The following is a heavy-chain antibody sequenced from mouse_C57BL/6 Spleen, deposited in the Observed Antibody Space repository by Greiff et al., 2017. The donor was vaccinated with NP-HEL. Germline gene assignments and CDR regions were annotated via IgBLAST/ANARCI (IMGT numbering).Heavy chain of an antibody. D-gene: IGHD2-5*01. CDR2: ISSGSSTI. J-gene: IGHJ4*01. CDR3: AREGYSKYYYAMDY. V-gene: IGHV5-17*01. CDR1: GFTFSDYG. Sequence: EVMLVESGGGLVKPGGSLKLSCAASGFTFSDYGMHWVRQAPEKGLEWVAYISSGSSTIYYADTVKGRFTISRDNAKNTLFLQMTSLRSEDTAMYYCAREGYSKYYYAMDYWGQGTSVTVSS.